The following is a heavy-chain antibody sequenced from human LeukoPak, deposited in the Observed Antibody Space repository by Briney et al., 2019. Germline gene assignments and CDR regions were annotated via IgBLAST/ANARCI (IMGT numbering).Heavy chain of an antibody. J-gene: IGHJ4*02. D-gene: IGHD1-14*01. CDR1: GYTFTGYY. Sequence: ASVKVSCKTSGYTFTGYYMHWVRQAPGQGLEWMGWVIPNNGGTNYAQKFQGRVTMTRDTSISTAFMELSRLRSDDSAIYYCARANGNYFDYWGQGTLVTVSS. V-gene: IGHV1-2*02. CDR2: VIPNNGGT. CDR3: ARANGNYFDY.